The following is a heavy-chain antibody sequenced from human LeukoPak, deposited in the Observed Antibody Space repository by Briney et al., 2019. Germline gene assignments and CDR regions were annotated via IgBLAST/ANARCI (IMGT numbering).Heavy chain of an antibody. J-gene: IGHJ1*01. D-gene: IGHD6-13*01. CDR1: GYTFTSYD. V-gene: IGHV1-46*03. CDR3: ARAPIAAHFQH. CDR2: INPTGGST. Sequence: ASVKVSCKESGYTFTSYDMHWVRQAPRQGLEWMGIINPTGGSTSYAQKFQGRVTMTRDTSTSTVYMELSSLRSEDTAVYYCARAPIAAHFQHWGQGTLVTVSS.